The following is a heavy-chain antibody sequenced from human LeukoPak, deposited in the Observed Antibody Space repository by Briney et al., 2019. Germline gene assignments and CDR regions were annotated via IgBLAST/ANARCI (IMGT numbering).Heavy chain of an antibody. Sequence: ASVKVSCKASGYTFTSYYMHWVRQAPGQGLEWMGIINPSGGCTSYAQKFQGRVTMTRDMSTSTVYMELSSLRSEDTAVYYCASGPAAKASYFDYWGQGTLVTVSS. CDR1: GYTFTSYY. CDR2: INPSGGCT. J-gene: IGHJ4*02. CDR3: ASGPAAKASYFDY. D-gene: IGHD2-2*01. V-gene: IGHV1-46*01.